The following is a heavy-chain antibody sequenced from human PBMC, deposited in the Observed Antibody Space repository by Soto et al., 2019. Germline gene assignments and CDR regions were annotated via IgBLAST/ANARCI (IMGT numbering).Heavy chain of an antibody. CDR1: GGSISSGGYY. J-gene: IGHJ4*02. CDR3: AREVKPDVNKRGSKYYFDY. V-gene: IGHV4-31*03. CDR2: IYYSGST. Sequence: QVQLQESGPGLVKPSQTLSLTCTVSGGSISSGGYYWSWIRQHPGKGLEWIGYIYYSGSTYYNPSLKSRVTIAVDTSKNQFSLKLSSVTVADTAVYYCAREVKPDVNKRGSKYYFDYWGQGTLVTVSS.